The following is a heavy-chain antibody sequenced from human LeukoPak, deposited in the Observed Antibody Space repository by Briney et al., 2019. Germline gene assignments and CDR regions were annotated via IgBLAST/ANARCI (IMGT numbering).Heavy chain of an antibody. D-gene: IGHD3-22*01. J-gene: IGHJ4*02. V-gene: IGHV3-21*01. CDR2: ISSSSSYI. Sequence: PGGSLRLSCAASGFTFSGYSMNWVRQAPGKGLEWVSSISSSSSYIYYADSVKGRFTISRDNAKNSLYLQMNSLRAEDTAVYYCARGPGFYYDSSGYVHYWGQGTLVTVSS. CDR1: GFTFSGYS. CDR3: ARGPGFYYDSSGYVHY.